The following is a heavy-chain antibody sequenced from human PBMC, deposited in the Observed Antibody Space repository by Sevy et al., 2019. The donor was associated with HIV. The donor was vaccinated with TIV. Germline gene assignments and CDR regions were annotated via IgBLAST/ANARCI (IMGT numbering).Heavy chain of an antibody. D-gene: IGHD2-2*01. J-gene: IGHJ6*02. CDR2: ISWNSGSI. CDR3: AKDMGGYCSSTSCYAALETVYYYYGMDV. Sequence: GGSLRLSCAASGFTFDDYAMHWVRQAPGKGLEWVSGISWNSGSIGYADSVKGRFTISRDNAKNSLYLQMNSLRAEDTALYYCAKDMGGYCSSTSCYAALETVYYYYGMDVWGQGTTVTVSS. CDR1: GFTFDDYA. V-gene: IGHV3-9*01.